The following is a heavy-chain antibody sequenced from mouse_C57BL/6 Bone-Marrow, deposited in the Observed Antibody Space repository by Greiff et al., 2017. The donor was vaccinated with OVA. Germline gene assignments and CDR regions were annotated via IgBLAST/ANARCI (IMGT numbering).Heavy chain of an antibody. CDR3: TPFYGYDRYFDV. CDR1: GYTFTSYW. CDR2: IYPGNSDT. Sequence: EVQRVESGTVLARPGASVKMSCKTSGYTFTSYWMHWVKQRPGQGLEWIGAIYPGNSDTSYNQKFKGKAKLTAVTSASTAYMELSSLTNEDSAVYYCTPFYGYDRYFDVWGTGTTVTVSS. D-gene: IGHD2-9*01. J-gene: IGHJ1*03. V-gene: IGHV1-5*01.